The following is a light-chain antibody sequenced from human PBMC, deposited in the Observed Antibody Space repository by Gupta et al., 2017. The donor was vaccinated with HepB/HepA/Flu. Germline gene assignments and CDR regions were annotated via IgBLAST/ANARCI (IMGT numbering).Light chain of an antibody. V-gene: IGLV2-23*02. CDR2: EVS. Sequence: QSALTQPASVSGSPGQSITISCAGSSSDVGAYYLVSWYQQHPGKAPKLLIYEVSKRHSGVSYRISGSKSGNTASLTISGLQAEDEADYYCYSYAGSSSYVFGTGTKVTVL. J-gene: IGLJ1*01. CDR1: SSDVGAYYL. CDR3: YSYAGSSSYV.